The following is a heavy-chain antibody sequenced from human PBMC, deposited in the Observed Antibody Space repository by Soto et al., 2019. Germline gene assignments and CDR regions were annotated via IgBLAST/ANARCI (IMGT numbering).Heavy chain of an antibody. CDR3: AANYGMDV. J-gene: IGHJ6*02. Sequence: GGSLRLSCAGSGFTFSDYYMSWIRQAPGEGLEWVAVISDDGSNKYFVDPVKGRFTISRDNSKNILYLQMNSLRAEDTAVYYYAANYGMDVWGQGTTVTVSS. CDR1: GFTFSDYY. CDR2: ISDDGSNK. V-gene: IGHV3-30-3*01.